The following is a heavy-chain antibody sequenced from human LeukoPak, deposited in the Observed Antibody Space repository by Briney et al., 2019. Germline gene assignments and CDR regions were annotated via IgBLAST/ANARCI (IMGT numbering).Heavy chain of an antibody. CDR2: ISSIDGST. CDR1: GFTFSSYG. V-gene: IGHV3-23*01. D-gene: IGHD3-10*01. Sequence: GGSLRLSCAASGFTFSSYGMSWVRQAPGKGLEWVSGISSIDGSTYYADSMKGRFTVSRDNAKNSLYLQMNSLRAEDTAVYFCARPYYYSTGSFPYWGQGILVTVSS. J-gene: IGHJ4*02. CDR3: ARPYYYSTGSFPY.